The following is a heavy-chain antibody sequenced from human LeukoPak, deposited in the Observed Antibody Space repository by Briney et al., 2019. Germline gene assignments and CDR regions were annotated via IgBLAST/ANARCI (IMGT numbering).Heavy chain of an antibody. CDR1: GDFVSSSNAA. CDR3: ARDGGPTGVLNFDY. CDR2: TYLRSRWYH. D-gene: IGHD3-3*01. J-gene: IGHJ4*02. V-gene: IGHV6-1*01. Sequence: SQTLSLTYAISGDFVSSSNAAWNWVRQSPSRGLEWLGRTYLRSRWYHDFAESVKSRISINADTSKNQFSLQLNSVTPEDTAVYYCARDGGPTGVLNFDYWGQGTLVTVSS.